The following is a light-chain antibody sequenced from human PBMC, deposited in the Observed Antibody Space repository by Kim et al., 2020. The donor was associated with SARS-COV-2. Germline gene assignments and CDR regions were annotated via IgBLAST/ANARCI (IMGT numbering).Light chain of an antibody. CDR1: NSNIGSNT. V-gene: IGLV1-44*01. J-gene: IGLJ3*02. Sequence: GQRVTTSCSGSNSNIGSNTVNWYQQLPGTAPKLLIYSNSQRPSGVPDRFSGSKSGTSASLAISGLQSEDEADYYCAAWDDSLNGPVFGGGTKLTVL. CDR2: SNS. CDR3: AAWDDSLNGPV.